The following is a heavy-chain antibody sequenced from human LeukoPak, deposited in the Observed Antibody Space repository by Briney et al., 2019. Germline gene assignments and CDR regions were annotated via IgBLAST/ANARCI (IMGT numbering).Heavy chain of an antibody. V-gene: IGHV1-18*01. CDR3: ARRSGRRYSYATEPLDY. CDR2: ISAYNGNT. CDR1: GYTFTSYG. J-gene: IGHJ4*02. Sequence: ASVKVSCKASGYTFTSYGISWVRQAPGQGLEWMGWISAYNGNTNYAQKLQGRVTMTTDTSTSTAYMELRSLRSDDTAVYYCARRSGRRYSYATEPLDYWGQGTLVTVSS. D-gene: IGHD5-18*01.